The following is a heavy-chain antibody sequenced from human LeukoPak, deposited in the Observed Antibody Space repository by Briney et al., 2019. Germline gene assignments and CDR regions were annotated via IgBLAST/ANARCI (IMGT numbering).Heavy chain of an antibody. CDR3: ASSLYYDSSGLNLDY. V-gene: IGHV1-8*01. D-gene: IGHD3-22*01. J-gene: IGHJ4*02. CDR1: GYTFTSYG. CDR2: MNPNSGNR. Sequence: ASVKLSCKASGYTFTSYGINWVRQAPGQGLEWMGWMNPNSGNRGYAQKFQDRVTMTRNTSISTDYMELSSLRSEDTAVYYCASSLYYDSSGLNLDYWGQGTLVTVSS.